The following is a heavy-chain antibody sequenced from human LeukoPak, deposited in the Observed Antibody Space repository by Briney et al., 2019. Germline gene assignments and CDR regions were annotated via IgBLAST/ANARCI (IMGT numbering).Heavy chain of an antibody. CDR3: ARSGGAFDY. J-gene: IGHJ4*02. V-gene: IGHV1-69*13. CDR1: GGTFSSYA. D-gene: IGHD3-10*01. Sequence: SVKVSCKASGGTFSSYAVSWVRQAPGQGLEWMGGIIPMFGTANYAQKFQGRVTIIADESTSTAYMEVRSLRSDDTAVYYCARSGGAFDYWGQGTLVTVSS. CDR2: IIPMFGTA.